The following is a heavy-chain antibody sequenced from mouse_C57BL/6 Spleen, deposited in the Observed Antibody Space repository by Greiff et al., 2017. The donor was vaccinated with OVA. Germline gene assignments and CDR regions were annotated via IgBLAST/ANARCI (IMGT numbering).Heavy chain of an antibody. Sequence: VQLQQPGAELVMPGASVKLSCKASGYTFTSYWMHWVKQRPGQGLEWIGEIDPSDSYTNYNQKFKGKSTLTVDKSSSTAYMQLSSLTSEDSAVYYCARYGSDYDNAMDYWGQGTSVTVSS. D-gene: IGHD2-4*01. CDR1: GYTFTSYW. CDR2: IDPSDSYT. CDR3: ARYGSDYDNAMDY. J-gene: IGHJ4*01. V-gene: IGHV1-69*01.